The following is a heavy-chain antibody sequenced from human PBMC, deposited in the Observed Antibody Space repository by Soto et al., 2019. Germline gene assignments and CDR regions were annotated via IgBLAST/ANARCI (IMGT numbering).Heavy chain of an antibody. CDR2: INPNSGGT. D-gene: IGHD2-15*01. CDR1: GYTFTGYY. J-gene: IGHJ5*02. V-gene: IGHV1-2*04. Sequence: ASVKVSCKASGYTFTGYYMHWVRQAPGQGLEWMGWINPNSGGTNYAQKFQGWVTMTRDTSISTAYMELSRLRSDDTAVYYCARQDRVVAEGRWFDPWGQGTLVTVSS. CDR3: ARQDRVVAEGRWFDP.